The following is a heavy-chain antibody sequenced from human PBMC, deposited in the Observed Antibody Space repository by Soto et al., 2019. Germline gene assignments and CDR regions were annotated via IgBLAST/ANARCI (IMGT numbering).Heavy chain of an antibody. J-gene: IGHJ5*01. V-gene: IGHV1-18*01. D-gene: IGHD1-1*01. CDR1: GYTLTSYG. Sequence: QVQLVQSGAEVKKPGASVKVSCKSSGYTLTSYGISWVRQAPGQGLEWMGWISGYNGNTNYAQKLQGRVTMTTDTSTSTAYMELRSLRSDDTAVYYCARDGGYKWNDGGWFDSWGQGTRGTASS. CDR3: ARDGGYKWNDGGWFDS. CDR2: ISGYNGNT.